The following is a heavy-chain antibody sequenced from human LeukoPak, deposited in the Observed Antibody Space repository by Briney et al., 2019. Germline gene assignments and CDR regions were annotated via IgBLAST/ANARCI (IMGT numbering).Heavy chain of an antibody. V-gene: IGHV4-38-2*02. J-gene: IGHJ5*02. CDR2: IYHSGST. CDR3: ARHVGYCSGGSCYGWFDP. D-gene: IGHD2-15*01. Sequence: SETLSLTCTVSGYSISSGYYWGWIRQPPGKGLEWIGSIYHSGSTYYNPSLKSRVTISVDTSKNQFSLKLSSVTAADTAVYYCARHVGYCSGGSCYGWFDPWGQGTLVSVSS. CDR1: GYSISSGYY.